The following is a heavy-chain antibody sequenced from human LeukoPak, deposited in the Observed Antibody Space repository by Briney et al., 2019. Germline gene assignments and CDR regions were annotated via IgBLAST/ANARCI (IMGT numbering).Heavy chain of an antibody. D-gene: IGHD3-3*01. V-gene: IGHV4-59*12. CDR1: GGSISSYY. CDR3: ARDGDDFWSIDP. J-gene: IGHJ5*02. CDR2: TYYSGST. Sequence: PSETLSLTCTVSGGSISSYYWSWIRQPPGKGLEWIGYTYYSGSTNYNPSLKSLVTMSVDTSKNQFSLKLSSVTAADTAVYYCARDGDDFWSIDPWGQGTLVTVSS.